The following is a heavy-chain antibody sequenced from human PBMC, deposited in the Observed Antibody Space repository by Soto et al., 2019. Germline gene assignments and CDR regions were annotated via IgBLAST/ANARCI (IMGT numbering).Heavy chain of an antibody. D-gene: IGHD4-4*01. Sequence: SETLSLTCTVSGGSSITTTYYWGWLRQPPGKGLEWIGSVYYSGSTYYNPSLKSRVTISVDTSMNQFSLMLSSVTAADTAVYFCARAPTDYSHDYWGLGNLVTVSS. CDR3: ARAPTDYSHDY. V-gene: IGHV4-39*01. CDR2: VYYSGST. CDR1: GGSSITTTYY. J-gene: IGHJ4*02.